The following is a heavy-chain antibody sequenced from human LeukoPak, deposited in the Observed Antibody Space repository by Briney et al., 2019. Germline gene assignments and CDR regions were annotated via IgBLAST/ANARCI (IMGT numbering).Heavy chain of an antibody. Sequence: SETLSLTCTVSGGSISSGSYYWSWIRQPPGKGLEWIGYIYYSGSTNYNPSLKSRVTISVDTSKNQFSLKLSSVTAADTAVYYCARQGYQLPETYYYYYYMDVWGKGTTVTISS. CDR3: ARQGYQLPETYYYYYYMDV. CDR1: GGSISSGSYY. J-gene: IGHJ6*03. V-gene: IGHV4-61*01. D-gene: IGHD2-2*01. CDR2: IYYSGST.